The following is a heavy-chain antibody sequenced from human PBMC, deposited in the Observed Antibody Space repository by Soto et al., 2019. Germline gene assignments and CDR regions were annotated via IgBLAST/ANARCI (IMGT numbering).Heavy chain of an antibody. J-gene: IGHJ6*04. CDR1: GGSVSSGSYY. CDR3: ARENIVVVPSAIHYCYYCMDV. CDR2: IYYSGST. V-gene: IGHV4-61*01. D-gene: IGHD2-2*01. Sequence: SETLSLTCTVSGGSVSSGSYYWSWIRQPPGKGLEWIGYIYYSGSTNYNPSLKSRVTISVDTSKNQFSLKLSSVTAADTAVYYCARENIVVVPSAIHYCYYCMDVPRKGTTVTV.